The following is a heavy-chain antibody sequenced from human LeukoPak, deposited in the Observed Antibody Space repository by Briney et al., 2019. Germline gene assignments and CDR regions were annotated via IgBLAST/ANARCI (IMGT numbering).Heavy chain of an antibody. CDR3: ARVGNDSGWHDAFGYFDS. J-gene: IGHJ4*02. D-gene: IGHD6-19*01. V-gene: IGHV3-30*09. Sequence: PGGSLRLSCAASGFNVSNNLLHWVRQAPGKGLEWVAVSSFNGVHKFYADSVKGRFVISGDNSKNTLFLQMNSLRPEDTATYYCARVGNDSGWHDAFGYFDSWGQGVLVTVSS. CDR2: SSFNGVHK. CDR1: GFNVSNNL.